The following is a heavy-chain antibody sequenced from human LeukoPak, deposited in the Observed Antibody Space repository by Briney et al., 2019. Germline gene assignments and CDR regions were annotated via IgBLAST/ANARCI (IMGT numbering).Heavy chain of an antibody. Sequence: GGSLRLSCAASGFTFSSYGMHWVRQAPGKGLEWVAFIRYDGSNKYYADSVKGRFTISRDNSKNTLYPQMNSLRAEGTAVYYCAKGSKEVLFTRDHYMDVWGKGTTVTMSS. CDR2: IRYDGSNK. V-gene: IGHV3-30*02. CDR1: GFTFSSYG. CDR3: AKGSKEVLFTRDHYMDV. J-gene: IGHJ6*03. D-gene: IGHD3-3*01.